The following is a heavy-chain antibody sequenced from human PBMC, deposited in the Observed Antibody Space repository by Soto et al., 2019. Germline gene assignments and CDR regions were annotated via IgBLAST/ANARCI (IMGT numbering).Heavy chain of an antibody. J-gene: IGHJ4*02. D-gene: IGHD4-17*01. V-gene: IGHV3-23*01. CDR2: IIGHGATA. CDR1: GFSFRNYG. Sequence: EVQLLEAGGGFVQPGGSLRLSCAASGFSFRNYGMSWVRQAPGKGLEWLSAIIGHGATAYSADSVRGRFTISSDNSKNTLYLQLNDLGAEDTAIYYCAKDYDYGDSAPFDYWGQGNLVTVSS. CDR3: AKDYDYGDSAPFDY.